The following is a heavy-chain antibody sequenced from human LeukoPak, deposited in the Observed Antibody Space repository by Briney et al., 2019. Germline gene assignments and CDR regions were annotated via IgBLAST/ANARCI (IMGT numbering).Heavy chain of an antibody. CDR1: GFTFGDYT. CDR2: IRSKTYGGTP. D-gene: IGHD6-19*01. J-gene: IGHJ1*01. Sequence: GGSLRLSCTVSGFTFGDYTISWFRQAPGKGLEWVGFIRSKTYGGTPEYAASVKGRFTNSRDNAKNSLYLQMNSLRVEDTAVYYCAKDSRSGWYGGNFQQWGQGTLVTVSS. V-gene: IGHV3-49*03. CDR3: AKDSRSGWYGGNFQQ.